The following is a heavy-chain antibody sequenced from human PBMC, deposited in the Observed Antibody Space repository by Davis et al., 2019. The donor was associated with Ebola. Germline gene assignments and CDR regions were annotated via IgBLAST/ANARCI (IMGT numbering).Heavy chain of an antibody. J-gene: IGHJ4*02. Sequence: PSETLSLTCTVSGGSISTYYWSWIRQPPGKGLEWIGYIYYSGSTKYNPSLKSRVTVSVDTSKKQFSLRLSSVTAADTAVYYCARYPYSSGSFDYWGQGTLVTVSS. CDR2: IYYSGST. CDR1: GGSISTYY. CDR3: ARYPYSSGSFDY. D-gene: IGHD6-19*01. V-gene: IGHV4-59*01.